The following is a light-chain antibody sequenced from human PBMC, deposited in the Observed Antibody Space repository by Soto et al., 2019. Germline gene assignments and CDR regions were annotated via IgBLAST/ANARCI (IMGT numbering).Light chain of an antibody. Sequence: EIVLTQSPATLSLSPGERATLSCRASQSVGYHLAWYQQKPGQAPRLLIYDASNRATGIPARFSGSGSGTDFTLAISSLEPEDFAVYYCQQYGSSPGFTFGPGTKVDIK. CDR3: QQYGSSPGFT. CDR1: QSVGYH. CDR2: DAS. J-gene: IGKJ3*01. V-gene: IGKV3-11*01.